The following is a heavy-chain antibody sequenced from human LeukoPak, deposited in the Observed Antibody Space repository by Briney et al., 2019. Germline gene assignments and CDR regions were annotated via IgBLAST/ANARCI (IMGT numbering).Heavy chain of an antibody. CDR1: GFTVSSNY. V-gene: IGHV3-53*01. Sequence: GGSLRLSCAASGFTVSSNYMSWVRQAPGKGLEWVSVIYSGGSTYYADSVKGRFTISRDNSKKPLYLQMNSLRAEDTALYYCARDYYDSSGYYHDYWGQGTLVTVSS. D-gene: IGHD3-22*01. CDR3: ARDYYDSSGYYHDY. CDR2: IYSGGST. J-gene: IGHJ4*02.